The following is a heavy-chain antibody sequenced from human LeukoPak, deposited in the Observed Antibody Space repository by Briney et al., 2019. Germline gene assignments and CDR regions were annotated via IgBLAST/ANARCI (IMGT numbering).Heavy chain of an antibody. CDR1: GGSISSYY. CDR2: IYYSGST. Sequence: PSETLSLTCTVSGGSISSYYWSWIRQPPGKGLEWIGYIYYSGSTNYNPSLKSRVTISVDTSKNQFSLKLSSVTAADTAVYYCARRRSGGRFVVPDYWGQGTLVTVSS. J-gene: IGHJ4*02. V-gene: IGHV4-59*12. D-gene: IGHD2-21*01. CDR3: ARRRSGGRFVVPDY.